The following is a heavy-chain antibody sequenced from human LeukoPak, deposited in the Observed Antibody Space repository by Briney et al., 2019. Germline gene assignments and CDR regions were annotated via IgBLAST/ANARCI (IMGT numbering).Heavy chain of an antibody. V-gene: IGHV3-9*01. CDR2: ISWNSGSI. J-gene: IGHJ4*02. Sequence: PGRSLRLSCAASGFTFDDYAMHWVRQAPGKGLEWVSGISWNSGSIGYADSVKGRFTISRDNAKNSLYLQMNSLRAEDTALYYCAKDSSSSWYEAPGDFDYWGPGTLVTVSS. CDR1: GFTFDDYA. CDR3: AKDSSSSWYEAPGDFDY. D-gene: IGHD6-13*01.